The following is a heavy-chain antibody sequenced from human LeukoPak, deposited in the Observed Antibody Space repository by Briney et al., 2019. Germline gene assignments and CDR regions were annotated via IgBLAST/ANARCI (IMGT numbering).Heavy chain of an antibody. J-gene: IGHJ4*02. CDR1: GFTFTSSA. CDR2: IVVGSGNT. D-gene: IGHD2-2*01. CDR3: AAPRYCSSTSCYDFDY. V-gene: IGHV1-58*01. Sequence: TVKVSCKASGFTFTSSAVQWVRQARGQRLEWIGWIVVGSGNTNYAQKFQERVTITRDMSTSTAYMELSSLRSEDTAVYYCAAPRYCSSTSCYDFDYWGQGTLVTVSS.